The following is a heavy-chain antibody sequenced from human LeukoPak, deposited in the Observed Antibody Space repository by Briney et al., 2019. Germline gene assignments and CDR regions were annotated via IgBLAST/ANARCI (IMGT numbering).Heavy chain of an antibody. D-gene: IGHD6-6*01. CDR1: GFSFSTYS. J-gene: IGHJ4*01. CDR2: VTGSGTTK. Sequence: GGSLRLSCVASGFSFSTYSMNWVRQAPGKGLEWVSSVTGSGTTKYYADSVKGRFVTSRDNAKNSLYLQMNSLRAEDTAVYFCARERQLVTDYWGPGTLVTVSS. V-gene: IGHV3-21*06. CDR3: ARERQLVTDY.